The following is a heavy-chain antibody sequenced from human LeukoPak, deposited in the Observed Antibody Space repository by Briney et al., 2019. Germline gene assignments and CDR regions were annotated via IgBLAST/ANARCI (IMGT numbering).Heavy chain of an antibody. Sequence: GASVKVSCKASGYTFTSYDINWVRQATGQGLEWMGWMNPNSGNTGYAQKFQGRVTITTDESTSTAYMELSSLRSEDTAVYYCASSWQQLAGYYFDYWGQGTLVTVSS. J-gene: IGHJ4*02. CDR1: GYTFTSYD. V-gene: IGHV1-8*01. CDR3: ASSWQQLAGYYFDY. D-gene: IGHD6-13*01. CDR2: MNPNSGNT.